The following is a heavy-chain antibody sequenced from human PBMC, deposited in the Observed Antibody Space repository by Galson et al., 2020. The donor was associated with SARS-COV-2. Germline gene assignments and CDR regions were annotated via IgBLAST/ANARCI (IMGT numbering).Heavy chain of an antibody. CDR2: IYHSGST. CDR3: AGLTDSAILGCMDV. V-gene: IGHV4-38-2*01. J-gene: IGHJ6*02. CDR1: GNSISSGAF. D-gene: IGHD3-16*01. Sequence: SETLSLTCAVSGNSISSGAFWGWIRQPPGKGLEWVAPIYHSGSTYYNPSLKSRVTISVDTSKNQFSLKLSSVTAADTAVYYCAGLTDSAILGCMDVWGQGTTVTVSS.